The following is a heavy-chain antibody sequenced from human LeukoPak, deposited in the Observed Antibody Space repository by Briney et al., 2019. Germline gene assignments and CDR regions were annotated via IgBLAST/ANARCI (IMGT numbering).Heavy chain of an antibody. CDR1: GGSFSGYY. V-gene: IGHV4-34*01. D-gene: IGHD2-21*02. Sequence: SETLSLTCAVYGGSFSGYYWSWIRQPPGKGLEWIGEINHSGSTNYNPSLKSRVTISVDTSKNQFSLKLSSVTAADTAVYYCARGLHEHIVVVTAMYFDYWGQGTLVTVSS. CDR3: ARGLHEHIVVVTAMYFDY. CDR2: INHSGST. J-gene: IGHJ4*02.